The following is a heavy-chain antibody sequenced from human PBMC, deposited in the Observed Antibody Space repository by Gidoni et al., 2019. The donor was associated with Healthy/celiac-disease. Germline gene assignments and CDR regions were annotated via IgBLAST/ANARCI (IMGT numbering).Heavy chain of an antibody. Sequence: QVQLVESGGGLVKPGGSLRLSCAASGFTFSDYYMSWIRQAPGKGLEWVSYISSSGSTIYYADSVKGRFTISRDNAKNSLYLQMNSLRAEDTAVYYCARDDPPDYYGDYDLTYYYGMDVWGQGTTVTVSS. V-gene: IGHV3-11*01. CDR1: GFTFSDYY. CDR2: ISSSGSTI. D-gene: IGHD4-17*01. CDR3: ARDDPPDYYGDYDLTYYYGMDV. J-gene: IGHJ6*02.